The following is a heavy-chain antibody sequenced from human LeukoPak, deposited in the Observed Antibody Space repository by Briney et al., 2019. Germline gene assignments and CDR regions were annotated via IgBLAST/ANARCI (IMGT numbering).Heavy chain of an antibody. Sequence: PSQTLSLTCTVSGGSIYSAAYYWSWIRQHPGKGLEWIGYIYYNGDVYYNPSLKSRVTISVDTSKNQFSLKLSSVTAADTAVYYCARPLGYCSDSRCPQGWFDPWGQGTLVTVSS. CDR2: IYYNGDV. D-gene: IGHD2-15*01. CDR1: GGSIYSAAYY. V-gene: IGHV4-31*03. J-gene: IGHJ5*02. CDR3: ARPLGYCSDSRCPQGWFDP.